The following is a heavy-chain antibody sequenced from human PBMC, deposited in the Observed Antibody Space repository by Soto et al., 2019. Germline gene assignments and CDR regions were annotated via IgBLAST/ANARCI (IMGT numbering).Heavy chain of an antibody. D-gene: IGHD2-2*01. Sequence: QVQLVQSGAEVKKPGASVKVSCKASEYTFTGYYMHWVRQAPGQGLEWMGWINPNSGGTNYAQKFQGRVTMTRDTSISTAYMELSRLRSDDTAVYYCARADRIVVVPAAIPLDYWGQGTLVTVSS. CDR1: EYTFTGYY. CDR2: INPNSGGT. V-gene: IGHV1-2*02. J-gene: IGHJ4*02. CDR3: ARADRIVVVPAAIPLDY.